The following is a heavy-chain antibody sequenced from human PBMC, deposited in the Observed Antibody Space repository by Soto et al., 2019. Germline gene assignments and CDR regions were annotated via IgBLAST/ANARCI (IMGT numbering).Heavy chain of an antibody. Sequence: QVQLVESGGGVVQPGTSLRLSCAASGFTSSGFVIHWVRQAPGKGLEWLAVISSDGNNQYYADSVKGRFTISRDNSKKTLYLQVNSLRAEDTAVYFCAKERGVLDAFDIWGQGTMVTVS. CDR3: AKERGVLDAFDI. J-gene: IGHJ3*02. CDR1: GFTSSGFV. CDR2: ISSDGNNQ. D-gene: IGHD3-10*01. V-gene: IGHV3-30*18.